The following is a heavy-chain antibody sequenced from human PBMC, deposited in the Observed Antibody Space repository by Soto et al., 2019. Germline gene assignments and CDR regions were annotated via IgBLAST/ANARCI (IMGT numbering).Heavy chain of an antibody. CDR2: ISGGGSST. CDR3: AKAVIGYNWYFDY. V-gene: IGHV3-23*01. D-gene: IGHD3-9*01. Sequence: PGGSLRLSCAASGFTFDSHAMSWVRQAPGKGLESVSIISGGGSSTFYADSVKGRFTISRDNFKNTLYLQMNSLRVEDTAIYYCAKAVIGYNWYFDYWGQGILVTVS. J-gene: IGHJ4*02. CDR1: GFTFDSHA.